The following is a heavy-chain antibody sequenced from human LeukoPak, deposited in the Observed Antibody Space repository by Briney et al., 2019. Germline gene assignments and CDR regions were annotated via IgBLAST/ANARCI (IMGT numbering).Heavy chain of an antibody. CDR2: IYYSWST. J-gene: IGHJ4*02. CDR3: ARDSGGDYDY. CDR1: GGSFSSGSYY. D-gene: IGHD2-21*01. Sequence: SETLSLTCTVSGGSFSSGSYYWSWIRQPPGKGLEWIGYIYYSWSTNYNPPLKSRVTISVDTSKNQFSLKLSSVTAADTAVYYCARDSGGDYDYWGQGTLVTVSS. V-gene: IGHV4-61*01.